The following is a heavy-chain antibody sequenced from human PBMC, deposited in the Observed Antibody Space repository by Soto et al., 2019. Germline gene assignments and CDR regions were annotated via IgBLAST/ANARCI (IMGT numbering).Heavy chain of an antibody. Sequence: GESLKISCKGSGYSFTSYWIAWVRQMPGKGLEWMGIIYPDDSDTAYSPSFQGQVTISADKSTSTAYLQCSSLKPSDSAMYYCARRARGGYFFDYWGQGTLVTVSS. J-gene: IGHJ4*02. CDR1: GYSFTSYW. V-gene: IGHV5-51*01. CDR3: ARRARGGYFFDY. CDR2: IYPDDSDT. D-gene: IGHD5-12*01.